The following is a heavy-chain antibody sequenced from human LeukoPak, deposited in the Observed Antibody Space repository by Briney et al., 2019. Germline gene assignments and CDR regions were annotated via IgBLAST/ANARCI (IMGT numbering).Heavy chain of an antibody. CDR3: AKRGYYYDSGGYYYFDY. CDR1: GFIFSSYG. J-gene: IGHJ4*02. D-gene: IGHD3-22*01. V-gene: IGHV3-23*01. Sequence: GGSLRLSCAASGFIFSSYGMHWVRQAPGKGLEWVSVISASGNDIYYADSVKGRFTISRDNSGNTLYLQMNSLRAEDTAVYYCAKRGYYYDSGGYYYFDYWGQGTLVTVSS. CDR2: ISASGNDI.